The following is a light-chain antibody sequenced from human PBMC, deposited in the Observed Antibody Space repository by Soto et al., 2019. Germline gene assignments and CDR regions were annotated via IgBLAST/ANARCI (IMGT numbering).Light chain of an antibody. CDR1: QSVSSSY. V-gene: IGKV3-20*01. Sequence: EIVLTQSPGTLSLSPGERATLSCRASQSVSSSYLAWYQQKPGQAPRLLIYGASSRDTGIPDSFSGRGSGTDLTHTISRLEPEDFAVYYGQQYGSSPYTFGQGTNLEIK. J-gene: IGKJ2*01. CDR2: GAS. CDR3: QQYGSSPYT.